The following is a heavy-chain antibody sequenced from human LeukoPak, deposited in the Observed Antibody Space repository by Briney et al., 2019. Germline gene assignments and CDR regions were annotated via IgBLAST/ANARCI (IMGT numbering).Heavy chain of an antibody. Sequence: GGSLRLSCAASGFTFSSYGMHWVRQAPGKGLEWVAVISYDGSNKYYADSVKGRFTISRDNSKNTLYLQMNSLRAEDTAVYYCANYPLVVAKRRAFDIWGQGTMVTVSS. CDR1: GFTFSSYG. J-gene: IGHJ3*02. D-gene: IGHD3-22*01. CDR2: ISYDGSNK. V-gene: IGHV3-30*18. CDR3: ANYPLVVAKRRAFDI.